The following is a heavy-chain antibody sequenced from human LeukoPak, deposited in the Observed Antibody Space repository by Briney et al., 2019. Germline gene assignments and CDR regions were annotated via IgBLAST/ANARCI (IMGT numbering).Heavy chain of an antibody. CDR3: ARDRGSGSYYNGYWYCDL. CDR2: IYYSGST. V-gene: IGHV4-31*03. CDR1: GGSISSGGYY. Sequence: SETLSLTCTVSGGSISSGGYYWSWIRQHPGKGLEWIGYIYYSGSTYYNPSLKSRVTISVDTSKNQFSLKLSSVTAADTAVYYCARDRGSGSYYNGYWYCDLWGRGTLVTVSS. J-gene: IGHJ2*01. D-gene: IGHD3-10*01.